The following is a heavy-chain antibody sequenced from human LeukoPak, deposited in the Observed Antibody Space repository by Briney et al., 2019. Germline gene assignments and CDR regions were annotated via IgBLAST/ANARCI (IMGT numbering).Heavy chain of an antibody. J-gene: IGHJ4*02. CDR2: INPNSGGT. D-gene: IGHD1-26*01. Sequence: GASVKVSCKASGYTFTGYYMHWVRQAPGQGLEWMGRINPNSGGTNYAQKFQGRVTMTRDTSISTAYMELSRLRSDDTAVYYCARAVGATTVLVPKRVLGFGNFDYWGQGTLVTVSS. CDR1: GYTFTGYY. V-gene: IGHV1-2*06. CDR3: ARAVGATTVLVPKRVLGFGNFDY.